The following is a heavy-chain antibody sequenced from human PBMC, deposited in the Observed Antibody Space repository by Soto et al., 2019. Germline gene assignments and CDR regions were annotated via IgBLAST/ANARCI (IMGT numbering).Heavy chain of an antibody. CDR2: IYIDGGT. D-gene: IGHD3-22*01. CDR1: GFTVSDNY. V-gene: IGHV3-53*02. CDR3: AIGANYYDSGGYHLPLKY. Sequence: EVQLVETGGGLIQPGGSLRLSCAVSGFTVSDNYMSWVRQPPGKGLEWVSVIYIDGGTYYADSVKGRFTISRDNAKNTLVLQMNSLRAVDTAVYYCAIGANYYDSGGYHLPLKYWGQGTLVTVSS. J-gene: IGHJ4*02.